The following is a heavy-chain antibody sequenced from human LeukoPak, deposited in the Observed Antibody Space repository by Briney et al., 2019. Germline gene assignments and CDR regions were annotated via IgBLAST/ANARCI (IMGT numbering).Heavy chain of an antibody. Sequence: KASETLSPTCAVSGGSISSGGYSWSWIRQPPGKGLEWIGYIYHSGSTYYNPSLKSRVTISVDRSKNQFSLKLSSVTAADTAVYYCARGGDYYDSSGYPNAGAFDIWGQGTMVTVSS. V-gene: IGHV4-30-2*01. J-gene: IGHJ3*02. D-gene: IGHD3-22*01. CDR2: IYHSGST. CDR3: ARGGDYYDSSGYPNAGAFDI. CDR1: GGSISSGGYS.